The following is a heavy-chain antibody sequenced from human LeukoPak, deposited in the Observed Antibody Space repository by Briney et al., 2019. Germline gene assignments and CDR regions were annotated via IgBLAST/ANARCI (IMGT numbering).Heavy chain of an antibody. CDR2: IYYSGST. CDR3: ARLHYYGSGRQNAFDI. Sequence: KASETLSLTCAVYGGSFSGYYWSWIRQPPGKGLEYIGYIYYSGSTYYNPSLKSRVTISVDTSKNQFSLKLNSVTAADTAVYYCARLHYYGSGRQNAFDIWGQGTMVTVSA. J-gene: IGHJ3*02. V-gene: IGHV4-30-4*08. CDR1: GGSFSGYY. D-gene: IGHD3-10*01.